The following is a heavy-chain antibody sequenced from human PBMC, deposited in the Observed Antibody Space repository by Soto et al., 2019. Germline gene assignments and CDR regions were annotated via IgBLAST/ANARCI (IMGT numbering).Heavy chain of an antibody. D-gene: IGHD3-10*01. CDR3: ARGGGWVGEASFDS. CDR1: GYTFTSYT. V-gene: IGHV1-3*01. CDR2: INAGNGRE. J-gene: IGHJ4*02. Sequence: QVQLEQSGAEVKKPGASVKISCKTSGYTFTSYTLHWVRQAPGQGLEWMGWINAGNGREKYSQRFQDRVSLSTAKSATPAYMELRSLTSEDTAVYYCARGGGWVGEASFDSWGQGTQVIVSS.